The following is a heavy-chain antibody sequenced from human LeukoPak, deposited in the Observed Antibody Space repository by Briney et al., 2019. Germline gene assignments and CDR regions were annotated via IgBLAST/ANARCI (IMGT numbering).Heavy chain of an antibody. V-gene: IGHV4-30-2*01. CDR1: GGPISSGGYS. Sequence: SQTLSLTCAVSGGPISSGGYSWSWIRQPPGKGLEWIGYIYHSGSTYYNPSLKSRVTISVDRSKNQFSLKLSSVTAADTAVYYCARSKGRDYDSSGYYYVAAFDIWGQGTMVTVSS. J-gene: IGHJ3*02. D-gene: IGHD3-22*01. CDR2: IYHSGST. CDR3: ARSKGRDYDSSGYYYVAAFDI.